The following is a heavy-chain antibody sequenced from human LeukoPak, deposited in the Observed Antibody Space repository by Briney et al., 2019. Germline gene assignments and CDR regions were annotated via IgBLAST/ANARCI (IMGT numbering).Heavy chain of an antibody. J-gene: IGHJ4*02. CDR1: GGSFSGYY. CDR2: INHSGST. Sequence: PSETLSLTCAVYGGSFSGYYWSWIRQPPGKGLEWIGEINHSGSTNYNPSLKSRVTISVDTSKNQFSLKLSSVTAADTAVYYCARGRRGRSYPIDYWGQGTLVTVSS. V-gene: IGHV4-34*01. CDR3: ARGRRGRSYPIDY. D-gene: IGHD1-26*01.